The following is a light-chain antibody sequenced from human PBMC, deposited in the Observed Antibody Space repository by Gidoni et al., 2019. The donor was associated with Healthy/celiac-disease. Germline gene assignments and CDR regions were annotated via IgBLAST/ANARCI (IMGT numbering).Light chain of an antibody. CDR3: QVWDSSSDLWV. Sequence: SYVLTQPPSVAVAPGKTARITCGGNKIGSKSVHWCQQKPGQAPVLVIYDDSDRPSGIPERFSGSNSGNTATLTISRVEAGDEADYYCQVWDSSSDLWVFGGGTKLTVL. V-gene: IGLV3-21*04. CDR2: DDS. J-gene: IGLJ3*02. CDR1: KIGSKS.